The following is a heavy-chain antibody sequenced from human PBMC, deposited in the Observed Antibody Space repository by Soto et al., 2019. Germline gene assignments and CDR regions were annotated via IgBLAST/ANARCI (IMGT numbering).Heavy chain of an antibody. J-gene: IGHJ4*02. CDR1: GFIFSSSY. Sequence: GGSLRLSCAASGFIFSSSYMSWVRQAPGKGLEWVSSIYNDGSTYYSDYVKGRFTISRDDSKNTLYLQILSLRAEDTAIYYCARDSYTRYWGQGTLVTVSS. D-gene: IGHD4-4*01. CDR2: IYNDGST. CDR3: ARDSYTRY. V-gene: IGHV3-66*01.